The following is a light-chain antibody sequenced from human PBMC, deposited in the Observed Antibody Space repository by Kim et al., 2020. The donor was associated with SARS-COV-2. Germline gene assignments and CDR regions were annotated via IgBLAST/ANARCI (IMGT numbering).Light chain of an antibody. CDR3: QSADISGKFVV. CDR2: KDS. CDR1: ALPKQY. Sequence: SYELTQPPSMSVSPGQTARITCSGDALPKQYAYWYQQKPGQAPVLVIYKDSERPSGIPERFSGSSSGTTVTLTISGVQAEDGADYYCQSADISGKFVVFGGGTQLTVL. J-gene: IGLJ2*01. V-gene: IGLV3-25*03.